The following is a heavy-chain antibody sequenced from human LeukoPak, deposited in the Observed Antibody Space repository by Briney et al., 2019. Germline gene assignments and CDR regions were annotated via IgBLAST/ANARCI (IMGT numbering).Heavy chain of an antibody. CDR1: GGSISNRNYY. J-gene: IGHJ4*02. CDR3: ARTSTGEYYFDY. D-gene: IGHD2-2*01. Sequence: SETLSLTCTVSGGSISNRNYYWAWIRQPPGKGLEWIGNIYYSGSTYYNPSLKSRVTISVDTSKNQFSLKLSSVTAADTAVYYCARTSTGEYYFDYWGQGTLVTVSS. CDR2: IYYSGST. V-gene: IGHV4-39*07.